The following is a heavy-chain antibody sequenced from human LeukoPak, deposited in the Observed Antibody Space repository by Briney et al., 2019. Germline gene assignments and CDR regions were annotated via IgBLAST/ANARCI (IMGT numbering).Heavy chain of an antibody. CDR3: ARDRDSDY. CDR2: ISSSSSYI. D-gene: IGHD3-10*01. J-gene: IGHJ4*02. V-gene: IGHV3-21*01. Sequence: PGGSLRLSCAASGFTFSNAYMNWVRQAPGKGLEWVSSISSSSSYIYYADSVKGRFTISRDNAKNSLYLQMNSLRAEDTAVYYCARDRDSDYWGQGTLVTVSS. CDR1: GFTFSNAY.